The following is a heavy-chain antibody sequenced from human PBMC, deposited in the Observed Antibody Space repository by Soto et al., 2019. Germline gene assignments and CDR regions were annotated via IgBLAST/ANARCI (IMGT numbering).Heavy chain of an antibody. CDR2: IKQDGSEK. D-gene: IGHD3-9*01. V-gene: IGHV3-7*01. CDR3: ARESYDILTGYLNYYYYYYMDV. J-gene: IGHJ6*03. Sequence: EVQLVESGGGLVQPGGSLRLSCAASGFTFSSYWMSWVRQAPGKGLEWVANIKQDGSEKYYVDSVKGRFIISRDNAKNSLYLQMNSLRAEDTAVYYCARESYDILTGYLNYYYYYYMDVWGKGTTVTVSS. CDR1: GFTFSSYW.